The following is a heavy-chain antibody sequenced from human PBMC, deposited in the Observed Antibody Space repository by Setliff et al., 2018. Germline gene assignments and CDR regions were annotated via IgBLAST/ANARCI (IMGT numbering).Heavy chain of an antibody. CDR1: GSTFTDSI. J-gene: IGHJ4*02. Sequence: GASVKVSCKASGSTFTDSIVNWVRQAPGQGLEWVGWYSPYNGKTYSAQKFQGRVTLSTDTSTTTAYMELRSLRNEDTAVYYCFGAGTCSYWGQGTLVTVSS. CDR3: FGAGTCSY. V-gene: IGHV1-18*01. CDR2: YSPYNGKT. D-gene: IGHD3-10*01.